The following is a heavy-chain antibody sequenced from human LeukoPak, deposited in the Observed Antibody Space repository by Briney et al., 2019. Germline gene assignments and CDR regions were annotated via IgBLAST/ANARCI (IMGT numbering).Heavy chain of an antibody. D-gene: IGHD2-15*01. CDR3: ARDNIVVVAATKAYYFDY. V-gene: IGHV4-4*07. J-gene: IGHJ4*02. CDR1: DYSISNTYY. Sequence: PSETLSLTCTVSDYSISNTYYWSWIRQPAGKGLEWIGRIYTSGSTNYNPSLKSRVTISVDTSKNQFSLKLSSVTAADTAVYYCARDNIVVVAATKAYYFDYWGQGTLVTVSS. CDR2: IYTSGST.